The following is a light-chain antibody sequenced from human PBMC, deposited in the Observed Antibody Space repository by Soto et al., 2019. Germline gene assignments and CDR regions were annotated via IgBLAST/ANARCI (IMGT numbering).Light chain of an antibody. CDR2: DVS. Sequence: QSALTQPASVSGSPGQSITISCTGTSSDVGDYDYVSWYQQHPGKAPKLVIYDVSNRPSGVSNRFSGSKSGNTASLTISGLQAEDEAVYYCSSYSSSSTVVFGEGTKLTVL. CDR3: SSYSSSSTVV. V-gene: IGLV2-14*03. J-gene: IGLJ2*01. CDR1: SSDVGDYDY.